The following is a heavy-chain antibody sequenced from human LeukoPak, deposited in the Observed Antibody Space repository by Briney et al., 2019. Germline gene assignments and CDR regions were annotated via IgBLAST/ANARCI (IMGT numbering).Heavy chain of an antibody. Sequence: PSETLSLTCTASGGSMSSYYWSWIRQPPGKGLEWLGYIYHSGTTNYNPSLKSRVTISVDKSKKQFSLKLNSVTAADTAVYYCARAPGVGGGPVAGTNWFDPWGQGTLVTVSS. D-gene: IGHD6-19*01. CDR3: ARAPGVGGGPVAGTNWFDP. V-gene: IGHV4-59*01. CDR2: IYHSGTT. CDR1: GGSMSSYY. J-gene: IGHJ5*02.